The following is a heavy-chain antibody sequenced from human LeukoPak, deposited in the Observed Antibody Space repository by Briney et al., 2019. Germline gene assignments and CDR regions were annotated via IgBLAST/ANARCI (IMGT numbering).Heavy chain of an antibody. V-gene: IGHV3-9*01. CDR1: GFSLDDYA. CDR2: ISWDSGNM. CDR3: AKTQWKVGATDYFDY. D-gene: IGHD1-26*01. Sequence: PGGSLRLSCAGAGFSLDDYAMHWVRQPPGKGLEWVSSISWDSGNMAYADSVKGRFTISRDNAKNTLFLQMDSLRAEDTAVYYCAKTQWKVGATDYFDYWGQGILVTVSS. J-gene: IGHJ4*02.